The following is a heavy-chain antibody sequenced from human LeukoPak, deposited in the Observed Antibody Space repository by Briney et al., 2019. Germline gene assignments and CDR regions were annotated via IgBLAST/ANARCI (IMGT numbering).Heavy chain of an antibody. CDR3: AKDRITGTTRPNDY. J-gene: IGHJ4*02. D-gene: IGHD1-7*01. V-gene: IGHV3-23*01. CDR2: ISGSGGST. CDR1: GFTFSSYA. Sequence: GGSLRLSCAASGFTFSSYAMSWVRQVPGKGLEWVSAISGSGGSTYYADSVKGRFTISRDNSKNTLYLQMNSLRAEDTAVYYCAKDRITGTTRPNDYWGQGTLVTVSS.